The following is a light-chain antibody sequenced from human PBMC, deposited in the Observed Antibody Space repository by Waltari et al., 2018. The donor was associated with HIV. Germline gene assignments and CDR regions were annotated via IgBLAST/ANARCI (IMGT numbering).Light chain of an antibody. J-gene: IGKJ1*01. Sequence: AIQMTQSPSSLSASVGDRVTITCRASQGIRTDLGWFQHKQGKAPKLRIYTASSLQSGVPSRFSGSGSVTDFTLTISNLQPEDFATYYCLQNYNYPLTFGQGTKVEIK. CDR3: LQNYNYPLT. CDR2: TAS. CDR1: QGIRTD. V-gene: IGKV1-6*01.